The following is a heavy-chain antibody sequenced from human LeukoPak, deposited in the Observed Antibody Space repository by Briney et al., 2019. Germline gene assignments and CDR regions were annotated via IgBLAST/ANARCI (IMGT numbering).Heavy chain of an antibody. V-gene: IGHV4-61*02. CDR1: GGSISRVVYY. Sequence: SQTLSLTCPVSGGSISRVVYYWSWIRQPAGKGLEWIGRIYTSGSTNYNPSLKSRVTMSVDTSKNQFSLKLSSVTAADTAVYYCARGSIEVAVTRVAFDIWGQGTMVTVSS. CDR2: IYTSGST. J-gene: IGHJ3*02. CDR3: ARGSIEVAVTRVAFDI. D-gene: IGHD6-19*01.